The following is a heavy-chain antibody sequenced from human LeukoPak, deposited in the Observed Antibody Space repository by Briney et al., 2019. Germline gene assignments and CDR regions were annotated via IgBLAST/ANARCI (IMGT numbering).Heavy chain of an antibody. CDR2: ISYDGSNK. Sequence: GGSLRLFCAASGFTFSSYAMHWVRQAPGKGLEWVAVISYDGSNKYYADSVKGRFTISRDNSKNTLYLQMNSLRAEDTAVYYCARARHVVGGGFDYWGQGTLVTVSS. D-gene: IGHD3-10*01. V-gene: IGHV3-30-3*01. CDR3: ARARHVVGGGFDY. CDR1: GFTFSSYA. J-gene: IGHJ4*02.